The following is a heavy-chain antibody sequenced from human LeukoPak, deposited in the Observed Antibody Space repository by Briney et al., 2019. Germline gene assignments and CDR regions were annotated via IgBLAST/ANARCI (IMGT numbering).Heavy chain of an antibody. CDR1: GGSITSYY. V-gene: IGHV4-59*12. Sequence: SETLSLTCTVSGGSITSYYWSWIRQPPGKGLEWIGSIYYSGSTYYNPSLKSRVTISVDTSKNQFSLKLSSVTAADTAVYYCAIQIGYGPIPDAFDIWGQGTMVTVSS. CDR3: AIQIGYGPIPDAFDI. D-gene: IGHD3-10*01. CDR2: IYYSGST. J-gene: IGHJ3*02.